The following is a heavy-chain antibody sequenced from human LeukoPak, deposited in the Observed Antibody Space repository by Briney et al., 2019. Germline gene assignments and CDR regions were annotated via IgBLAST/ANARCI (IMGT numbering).Heavy chain of an antibody. CDR2: IYNSGST. D-gene: IGHD6-6*01. CDR3: ARHFAYSSSSYFDY. V-gene: IGHV4-4*07. J-gene: IGHJ4*02. CDR1: GGSISSYY. Sequence: SETLSLTCTVSGGSISSYYWSWIRQPAGKGLEWIGHIYNSGSTNYNPSLKSRVTMFEDKSKNQFSLRLYSVTVADTAVYYCARHFAYSSSSYFDYWGQGSLVTVSS.